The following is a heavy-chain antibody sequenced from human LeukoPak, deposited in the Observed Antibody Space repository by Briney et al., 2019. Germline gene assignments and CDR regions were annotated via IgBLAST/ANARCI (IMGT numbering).Heavy chain of an antibody. D-gene: IGHD1-26*01. CDR2: VRYDGTNK. J-gene: IGHJ4*02. V-gene: IGHV3-30*02. CDR3: ASQSQGALDY. Sequence: PGGSLRLSCAASGFTSSSYGMHWVRQAPGKGLEWVTFVRYDGTNKYYADSVKGRFTISRDNSKNTLYLQMNSLRVEDTAVYYCASQSQGALDYWGQGTLVTVSS. CDR1: GFTSSSYG.